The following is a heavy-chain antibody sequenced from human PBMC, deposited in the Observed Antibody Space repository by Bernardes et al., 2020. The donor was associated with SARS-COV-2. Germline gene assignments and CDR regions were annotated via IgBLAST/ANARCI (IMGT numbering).Heavy chain of an antibody. J-gene: IGHJ4*02. V-gene: IGHV3-23*01. D-gene: IGHD5-12*01. Sequence: GSLRLSCAGSGFNFGGYSMNWVRQPPGKGLEWVSSIYGGGDATFYADSVKGRFTISRDNSKNTVFLQMNNLRVDDTAVYFCAKDKVPDGRWDIDYWGQGTLVTVSS. CDR1: GFNFGGYS. CDR2: IYGGGDAT. CDR3: AKDKVPDGRWDIDY.